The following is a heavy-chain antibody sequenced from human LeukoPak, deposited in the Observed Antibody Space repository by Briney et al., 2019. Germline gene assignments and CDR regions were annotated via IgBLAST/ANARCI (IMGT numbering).Heavy chain of an antibody. V-gene: IGHV4-34*01. CDR1: GGSFSGYY. CDR3: VGRYYYGSGSADPPDYYGMDV. J-gene: IGHJ6*04. CDR2: INHSGST. D-gene: IGHD3-10*01. Sequence: SETLSLTCADYGGSFSGYYWSWIRQPPGKGLEWMWEINHSGSTNYNPSLKSRGTISVDTSKNQFSLKLSSVTAADTAVYYCVGRYYYGSGSADPPDYYGMDVWGKGTTVTVSS.